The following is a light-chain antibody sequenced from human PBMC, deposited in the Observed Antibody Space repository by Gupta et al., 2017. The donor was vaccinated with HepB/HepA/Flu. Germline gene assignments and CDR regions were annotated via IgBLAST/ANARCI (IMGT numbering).Light chain of an antibody. CDR2: DAS. V-gene: IGKV3-11*01. CDR3: QQRSNWLLT. J-gene: IGKJ4*01. CDR1: QSVSSY. Sequence: EIVLTQSPATLSSSPGERATLSCRASQSVSSYLAWYQQKPGQAPRLLIYDASTRATGIPARFSGSGSGTDFTLTISSLEPEDFAVYYCQQRSNWLLTFGGGTKVEIK.